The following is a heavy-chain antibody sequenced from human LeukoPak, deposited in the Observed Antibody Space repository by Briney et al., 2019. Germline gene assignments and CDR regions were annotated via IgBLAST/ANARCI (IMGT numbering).Heavy chain of an antibody. CDR2: IYYSGST. CDR3: ARFRGYSYGDFDY. J-gene: IGHJ4*02. V-gene: IGHV4-59*01. Sequence: SETLSLTCTVSGGSISSYYWSWIRQPPGKGLEWIGYIYYSGSTNYNPSLKSRVTISVDTSKNQFSLKPSSVTAADTAVYYCARFRGYSYGDFDYWGQGTLVTVSS. D-gene: IGHD5-18*01. CDR1: GGSISSYY.